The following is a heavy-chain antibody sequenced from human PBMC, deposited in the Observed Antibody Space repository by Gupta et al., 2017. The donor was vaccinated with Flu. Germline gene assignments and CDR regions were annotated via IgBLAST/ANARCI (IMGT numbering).Heavy chain of an antibody. D-gene: IGHD6-19*01. CDR1: SYA. CDR3: AKGLQYSSGWYTGYYFDY. CDR2: ISGSGGST. Sequence: SYAMSWVRQAPGKGLEWVSAISGSGGSTYYADSVKGRFTISRDNSKNTLYLQMNSLRAEDTAVYYCAKGLQYSSGWYTGYYFDYWGQGTLVTVSS. V-gene: IGHV3-23*01. J-gene: IGHJ4*02.